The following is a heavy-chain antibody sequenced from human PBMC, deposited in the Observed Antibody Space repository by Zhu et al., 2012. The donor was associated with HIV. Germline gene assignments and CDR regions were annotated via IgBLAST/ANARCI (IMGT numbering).Heavy chain of an antibody. CDR2: AYYGGTT. CDR3: VKTVNGWYSHAFHV. D-gene: IGHD6-19*01. CDR1: GGTISSSSSF. V-gene: IGHV4-39*01. J-gene: IGHJ3*01. Sequence: QVLLQESGPGLVKPSETLSLTCSVSGGTISSSSSFWGWVRQTPGKGLEWIGSAYYGGTTYYTPSLMSRLTISVDTSKNQCSLRLSSVTAADTGLYYCVKTVNGWYSHAFHVWGQGEWSPSL.